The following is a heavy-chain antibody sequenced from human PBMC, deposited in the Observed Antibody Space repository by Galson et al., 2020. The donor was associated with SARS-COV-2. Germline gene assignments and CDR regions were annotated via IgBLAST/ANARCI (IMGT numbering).Heavy chain of an antibody. J-gene: IGHJ3*02. CDR2: INPNSGGT. V-gene: IGHV1-2*02. Sequence: ASVKVSCKASGYTFTGYYMHWVRQAPGQGLEWMGWINPNSGGTNYAQKFQGRVTMTRDTSISTAYMELSRLRSDDTAVYYCARDVWERPHVAFDIWGQGTMVTVSS. CDR3: ARDVWERPHVAFDI. CDR1: GYTFTGYY. D-gene: IGHD3-16*01.